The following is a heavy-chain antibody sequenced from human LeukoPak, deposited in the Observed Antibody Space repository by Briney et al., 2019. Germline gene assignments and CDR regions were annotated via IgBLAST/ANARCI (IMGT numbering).Heavy chain of an antibody. V-gene: IGHV1-8*01. J-gene: IGHJ4*02. CDR2: ISGSSANR. Sequence: ASVKVSCKASVYTFTSYEFNGVRQATGRGLEGMGWISGSSANRAYSQKSQGRVTMTRYSSISTAYMELSSMRSEDTAVYYCASGYLYSGYEFDYWGQGTLVTVSS. CDR1: VYTFTSYE. CDR3: ASGYLYSGYEFDY. D-gene: IGHD5-12*01.